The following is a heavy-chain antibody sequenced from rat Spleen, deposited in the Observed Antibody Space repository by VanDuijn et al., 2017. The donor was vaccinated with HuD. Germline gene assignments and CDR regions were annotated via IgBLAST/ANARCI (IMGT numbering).Heavy chain of an antibody. CDR1: GFTVSDYY. J-gene: IGHJ2*01. D-gene: IGHD1-11*01. V-gene: IGHV5-29*01. CDR2: LSYDASAP. CDR3: ARQWRD. Sequence: EVQLVESGGGLVQPGRSLKLSCAASGFTVSDYYMAWVRQAPTKVLEWVATLSYDASAPYYRDSVRGRFTISRDNAKTTLYLQMDSRRSEDTATYYCARQWRDWGQEVMVTVSS.